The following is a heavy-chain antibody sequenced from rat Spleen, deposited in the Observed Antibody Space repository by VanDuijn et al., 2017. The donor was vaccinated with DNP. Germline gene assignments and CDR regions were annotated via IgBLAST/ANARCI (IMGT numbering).Heavy chain of an antibody. D-gene: IGHD1-9*01. Sequence: EVQLVESGGGLVQPGRSLKLSCVASGFIFSNYWMTWIRQAPGKGLEWVASISSTGDNTYYSDSVKGRFTISRDNAKSTLYLQMNSLRSEDTATYYWTRRGTTGILAYWGQGTLVTVSS. CDR2: ISSTGDNT. V-gene: IGHV5-31*01. CDR1: GFIFSNYW. CDR3: TRRGTTGILAY. J-gene: IGHJ3*01.